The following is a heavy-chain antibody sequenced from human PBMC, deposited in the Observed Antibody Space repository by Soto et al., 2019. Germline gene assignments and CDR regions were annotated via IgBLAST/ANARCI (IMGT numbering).Heavy chain of an antibody. CDR3: ATRTDYCDY. V-gene: IGHV1-18*01. Sequence: QVQLLQSGPEVKEPGASVRVSCKASGYTFTMFGISWVRQAPGQGLESMAWTSAQIPNPTYSQKFPGRLNLTTDTSTNTAYMELAGLTSDDTGGDFCATRTDYCDYWGQGSLVTVSS. CDR1: GYTFTMFG. D-gene: IGHD1-1*01. CDR2: TSAQIPNP. J-gene: IGHJ4*02.